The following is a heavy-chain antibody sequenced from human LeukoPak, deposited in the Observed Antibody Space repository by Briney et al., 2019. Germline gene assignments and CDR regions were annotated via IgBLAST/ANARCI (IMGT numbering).Heavy chain of an antibody. Sequence: SQTLSLTCTVSSGSITSGGYYWNWIRQHPGKGLEWVGYIYYSGSTFYNPSLKSRVTMSVDTSKNQFSLKLSSVTAADTAVYYCARAPKGMTTVRYYYYYYMDVWGKGTTVTVSS. CDR3: ARAPKGMTTVRYYYYYYMDV. CDR1: SGSITSGGYY. D-gene: IGHD4-11*01. CDR2: IYYSGST. V-gene: IGHV4-31*03. J-gene: IGHJ6*03.